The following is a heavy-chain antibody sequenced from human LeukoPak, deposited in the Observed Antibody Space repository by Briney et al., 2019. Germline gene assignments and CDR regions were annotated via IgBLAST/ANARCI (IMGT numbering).Heavy chain of an antibody. CDR2: ISSSGSTL. Sequence: GGSLILSCAASGFTFSSYEMNWVRQAPGKGLEWVSYISSSGSTLYFADFVKGRFTISRDNAKNSLYLQMNSLRAEDTAVYYCAREYSSAWYDNWGQGTLVTVSS. V-gene: IGHV3-48*03. J-gene: IGHJ5*02. CDR1: GFTFSSYE. D-gene: IGHD6-19*01. CDR3: AREYSSAWYDN.